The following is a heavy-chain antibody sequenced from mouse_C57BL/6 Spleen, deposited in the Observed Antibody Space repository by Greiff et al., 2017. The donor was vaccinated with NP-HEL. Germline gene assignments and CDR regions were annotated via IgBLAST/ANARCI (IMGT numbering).Heavy chain of an antibody. CDR3: ASGSMGY. D-gene: IGHD2-10*02. Sequence: QVQLPQSGPELVKPGASVKFSCKASGYTFTSYDINWLKQSPGQGLEWIGWIYPRDGSTMYNEKFKGKATLTVDTSSSTAYMELHSLTSEDSAVYFCASGSMGYWGQGTTLTVSS. V-gene: IGHV1-85*01. J-gene: IGHJ2*01. CDR2: IYPRDGST. CDR1: GYTFTSYD.